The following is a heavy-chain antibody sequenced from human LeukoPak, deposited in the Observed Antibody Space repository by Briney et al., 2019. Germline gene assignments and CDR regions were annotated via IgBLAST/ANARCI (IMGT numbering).Heavy chain of an antibody. CDR3: AKSRPSLVYFDY. CDR2: ISSGSSYI. Sequence: PGGSLRLSCAASGFTFSGYNMNWVRQAPGKGLEWVSSISSGSSYIYYADSVKGRFTISRDNAKNSLYLQMNSLRAEDTALYYCAKSRPSLVYFDYWGQGTLVTVSS. J-gene: IGHJ4*02. V-gene: IGHV3-21*04. D-gene: IGHD3-3*02. CDR1: GFTFSGYN.